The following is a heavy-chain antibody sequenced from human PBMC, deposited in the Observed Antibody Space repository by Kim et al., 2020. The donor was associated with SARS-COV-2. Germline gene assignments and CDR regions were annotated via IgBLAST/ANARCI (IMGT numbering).Heavy chain of an antibody. CDR2: ISYDGSNK. CDR3: ARGYSGYAGFDY. D-gene: IGHD5-12*01. J-gene: IGHJ4*02. CDR1: GFTFSSYA. V-gene: IGHV3-30*04. Sequence: GGSLRLSCAASGFTFSSYAMHWVRQAPGKGLEWVAVISYDGSNKYYADSVKGRFTISRDNSKNTLYLQMNSLRAEDTAVYFCARGYSGYAGFDYWGQGTL.